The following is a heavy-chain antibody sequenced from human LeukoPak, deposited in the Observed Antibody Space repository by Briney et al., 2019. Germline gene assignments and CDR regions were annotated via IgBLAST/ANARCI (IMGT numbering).Heavy chain of an antibody. D-gene: IGHD1-26*01. CDR2: IYTSGST. V-gene: IGHV4-61*02. CDR3: AKSGGYGLIDY. J-gene: IGHJ4*02. CDR1: GGSISSGSYY. Sequence: SQTLSLTCTVSGGSISSGSYYWSWIRQPAGKGLEWIGRIYTSGSTNYNPSLKSRVTISVDTSKNQFSLKLTSVTAADTAVYYCAKSGGYGLIDYWGQGTLVTVSS.